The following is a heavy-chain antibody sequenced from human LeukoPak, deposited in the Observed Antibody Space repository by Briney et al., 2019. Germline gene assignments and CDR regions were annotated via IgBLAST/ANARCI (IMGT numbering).Heavy chain of an antibody. J-gene: IGHJ4*02. D-gene: IGHD6-13*01. Sequence: PGGSLRLSCAASGFAFSGYWMHWVRQAPGKGLVWVSRINHDGSATIYADSVKGRFTFSRDNAKNTLHLQMNSLRVDDTATYYCVGEGAHIAVVGNYFDYWGQGTLVTVSS. CDR3: VGEGAHIAVVGNYFDY. CDR1: GFAFSGYW. V-gene: IGHV3-74*01. CDR2: INHDGSAT.